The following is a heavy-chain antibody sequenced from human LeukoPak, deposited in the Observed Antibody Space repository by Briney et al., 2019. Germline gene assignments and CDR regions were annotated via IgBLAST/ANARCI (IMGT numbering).Heavy chain of an antibody. CDR3: ARDRRNGLAVAGTYYFDY. D-gene: IGHD6-19*01. CDR2: ISAYNGNT. Sequence: ASVKVSCKASGYTFTSYGISWVRQAPGQGLEWMGWISAYNGNTNYAQKLQGRVTMTTDTSTSTAYMELRSLRSDDTAVYYCARDRRNGLAVAGTYYFDYWGQGTLVTVSS. J-gene: IGHJ4*02. V-gene: IGHV1-18*01. CDR1: GYTFTSYG.